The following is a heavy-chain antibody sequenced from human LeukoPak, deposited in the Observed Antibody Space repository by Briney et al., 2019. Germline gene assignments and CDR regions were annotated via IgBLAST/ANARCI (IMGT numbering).Heavy chain of an antibody. Sequence: ASVKVSCKASGYTFTSYYMHWVRQAPGQGLEWMGIINPSGGSTSYAQKFQGRVTMTIDTSTRTAYMELRSLRSDDTAVYYCARGNAWDRSRDWFDPWGQGTLVTVSS. D-gene: IGHD3-16*01. CDR1: GYTFTSYY. CDR3: ARGNAWDRSRDWFDP. J-gene: IGHJ5*02. CDR2: INPSGGST. V-gene: IGHV1-46*01.